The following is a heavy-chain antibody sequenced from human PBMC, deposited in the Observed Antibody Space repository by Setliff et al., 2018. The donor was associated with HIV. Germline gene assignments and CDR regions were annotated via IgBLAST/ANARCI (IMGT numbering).Heavy chain of an antibody. V-gene: IGHV4-59*01. D-gene: IGHD6-13*01. CDR1: GGSISSYY. Sequence: SETLSLTCNVSGGSISSYYWSWIRQPPGKGLEYIGYIYSNGGTNYNPSLKSRVTISIDTSKNQFSLRLSSVTAADTAIYFCARDDSGWYMYWGQGTLVTVSS. CDR3: ARDDSGWYMY. CDR2: IYSNGGT. J-gene: IGHJ4*02.